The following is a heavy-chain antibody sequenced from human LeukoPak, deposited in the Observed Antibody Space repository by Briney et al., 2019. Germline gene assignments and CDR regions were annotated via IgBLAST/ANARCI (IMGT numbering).Heavy chain of an antibody. J-gene: IGHJ4*02. CDR2: IYYSGST. D-gene: IGHD3-10*01. Sequence: PSETLSLTCTVPGGSISSGSYYWSWIRQPPGKGLEWIGYIYYSGSTNYNPSLKSRVTISVDTSKNQFSLKLSSVTAADTAVYYCARSLTYGSGSHNFDYWGQGTLVTVSS. V-gene: IGHV4-61*01. CDR3: ARSLTYGSGSHNFDY. CDR1: GGSISSGSYY.